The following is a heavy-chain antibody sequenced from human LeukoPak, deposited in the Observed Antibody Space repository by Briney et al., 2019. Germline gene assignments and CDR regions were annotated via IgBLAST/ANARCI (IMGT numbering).Heavy chain of an antibody. CDR1: GFTFSSYS. D-gene: IGHD4/OR15-4a*01. Sequence: GGSLRLSCAVSGFTFSSYSMSWVRHAPGKGLEWVSAISGSGDSTYYADSVKGRFTISRDNSKNTLYLQMNSLRAEDTAVYYCARRAGAYSHPYDYWGQGTLVTVSS. CDR3: ARRAGAYSHPYDY. V-gene: IGHV3-23*01. J-gene: IGHJ4*02. CDR2: ISGSGDST.